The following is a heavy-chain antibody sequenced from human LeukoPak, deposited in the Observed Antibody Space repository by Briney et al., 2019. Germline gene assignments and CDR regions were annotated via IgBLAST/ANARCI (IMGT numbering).Heavy chain of an antibody. CDR2: IYPGDSDT. CDR3: ARCRHRFGEGWFDP. Sequence: GGALEISLNGSGYRFTSYWIGWVRPMPGKGVEWRGIIYPGDSDTRYSPSFQGQVTISADKSISTAYLQWSSLKASDAAMYYCARCRHRFGEGWFDPWGQGTLVTVSS. D-gene: IGHD3-10*01. CDR1: GYRFTSYW. J-gene: IGHJ5*02. V-gene: IGHV5-51*01.